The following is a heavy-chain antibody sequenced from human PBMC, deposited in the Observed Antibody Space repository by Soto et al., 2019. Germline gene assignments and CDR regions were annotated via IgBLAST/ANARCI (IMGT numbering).Heavy chain of an antibody. CDR3: AKSGSSGWYGWFDP. V-gene: IGHV2-5*01. CDR1: VFSLRTSGVG. J-gene: IGHJ5*02. Sequence: XGPTLVTPPQALPLTCIFSVFSLRTSGVGVGWIRQPPGKALEWLGFIYWNDDKRYSPSLKSRLTITKDTSKNQVVLTMTNMDPVDTATYYCAKSGSSGWYGWFDPWGQGTLVTVSS. CDR2: IYWNDDK. D-gene: IGHD6-19*01.